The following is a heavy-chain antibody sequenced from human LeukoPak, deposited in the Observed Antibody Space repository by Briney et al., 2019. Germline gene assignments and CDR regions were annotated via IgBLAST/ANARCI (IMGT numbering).Heavy chain of an antibody. CDR2: ISGSGGST. V-gene: IGHV3-23*01. Sequence: QPGVSLRLSCAASGFTFSSYAMSWVRQAPGKGLEWVSAISGSGGSTYYADSVKGRFTISRDNSKNTLYLQMNSLRAEDTAVYYCAKDLFPIQIQAYYFDYWGQGTLVTVSS. D-gene: IGHD5-18*01. CDR1: GFTFSSYA. CDR3: AKDLFPIQIQAYYFDY. J-gene: IGHJ4*02.